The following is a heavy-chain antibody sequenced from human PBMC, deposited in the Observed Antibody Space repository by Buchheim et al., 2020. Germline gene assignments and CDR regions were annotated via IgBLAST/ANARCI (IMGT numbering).Heavy chain of an antibody. D-gene: IGHD6-19*01. CDR3: ARGYSSGWWGYYFDY. CDR1: GYTFTSYY. V-gene: IGHV1-46*01. J-gene: IGHJ4*02. CDR2: INPSGGST. Sequence: QVQLVQSGAEVKKPGASVKVSCKASGYTFTSYYMHWVRPAPGQGLEWMAIINPSGGSTSYAQKFQGRVTMTRDTSTSTVHMKHSSLRSEDTAVYYWARGYSSGWWGYYFDYWGQGTL.